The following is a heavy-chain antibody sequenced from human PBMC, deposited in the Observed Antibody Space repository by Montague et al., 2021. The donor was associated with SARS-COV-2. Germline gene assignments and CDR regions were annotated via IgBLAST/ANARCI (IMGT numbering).Heavy chain of an antibody. J-gene: IGHJ3*02. D-gene: IGHD3-9*01. Sequence: PALVKPTQTLTLTCTLSGFSLSTSGMRASWIRQPPGNALEWLARIDWDDDKFYSTSLKTRLTISKDTSKNQVVLTMTNMDPVDTATYYCARSYYDILTNYYDAFDIWGQGTMVTVSS. CDR3: ARSYYDILTNYYDAFDI. V-gene: IGHV2-70*04. CDR2: IDWDDDK. CDR1: GFSLSTSGMR.